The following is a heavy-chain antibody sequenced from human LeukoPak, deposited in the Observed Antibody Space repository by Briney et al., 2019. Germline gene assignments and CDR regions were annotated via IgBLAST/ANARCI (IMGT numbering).Heavy chain of an antibody. J-gene: IGHJ4*02. CDR3: ARDLGLLWFGEFSFDY. Sequence: PGGSLRLSCAASGFTFSSYWMSWVRQAPGKGLEWVANIKQDGSEKYYVDSVKGRFTISRDNAKNSLYLQMNSLRAEDTAVYYCARDLGLLWFGEFSFDYWGQGPRSPSPQ. D-gene: IGHD3-10*01. V-gene: IGHV3-7*01. CDR2: IKQDGSEK. CDR1: GFTFSSYW.